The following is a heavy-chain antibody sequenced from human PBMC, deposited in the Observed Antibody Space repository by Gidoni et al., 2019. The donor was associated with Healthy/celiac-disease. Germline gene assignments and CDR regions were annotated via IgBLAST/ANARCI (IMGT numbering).Heavy chain of an antibody. CDR3: ARMVVRFVGHHQRGYYGMDV. D-gene: IGHD3-3*01. CDR2: IFSNDEK. CDR1: GFSLSNASMG. Sequence: QVTLKESGPVLVKPTETLTLTCTVSGFSLSNASMGVSWIRQPPGTALEWLAHIFSNDEKSYSTSLKSRLTISKDTSKSQVVLTMTNMDPVDTATYYCARMVVRFVGHHQRGYYGMDVWGQGTTVTVSS. J-gene: IGHJ6*02. V-gene: IGHV2-26*01.